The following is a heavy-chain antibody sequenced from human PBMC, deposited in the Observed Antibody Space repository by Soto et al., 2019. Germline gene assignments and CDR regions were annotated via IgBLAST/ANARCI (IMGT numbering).Heavy chain of an antibody. CDR3: ARNEVYSSSWYSMNYGMDV. Sequence: ASVKVSCKASGYTFTGYYMHWVRQAPGQGLEWMGWINPNSGGTNYAQKFQGWVTMTRDTSISTAYMELSRLRSDDTAVYYCARNEVYSSSWYSMNYGMDVSGQGTTVTVSS. CDR2: INPNSGGT. J-gene: IGHJ6*02. CDR1: GYTFTGYY. D-gene: IGHD6-13*01. V-gene: IGHV1-2*04.